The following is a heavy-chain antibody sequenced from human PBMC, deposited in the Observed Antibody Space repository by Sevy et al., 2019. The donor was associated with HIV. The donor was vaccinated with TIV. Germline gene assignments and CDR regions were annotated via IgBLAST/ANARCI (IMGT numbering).Heavy chain of an antibody. V-gene: IGHV4-31*03. CDR3: ARVPITMFGVVISPYYYYYMDV. D-gene: IGHD3-3*01. CDR1: GGSISSGGYY. Sequence: SETLSLTCTVSGGSISSGGYYWSWIRQHPGKGLEWIGYIYDSGSTYNNPSLKSRVTISVDTSKNQFSLKLSSVTAADTAVYYCARVPITMFGVVISPYYYYYMDVWGKGTTVTVSS. CDR2: IYDSGST. J-gene: IGHJ6*03.